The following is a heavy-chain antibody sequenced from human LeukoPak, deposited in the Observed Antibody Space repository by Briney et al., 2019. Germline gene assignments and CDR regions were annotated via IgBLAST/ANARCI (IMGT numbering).Heavy chain of an antibody. CDR3: AKAGVWLPAV. D-gene: IGHD3-9*01. Sequence: GGSLRLSCAASGFTFNTYAMSWVRQAPGKGLEWVSAISGSGGSTYYADSVKGRFTISRDNSKNTLYLQIHSLRAEDTAVYYCAKAGVWLPAVWGQGTLVTVSS. CDR2: ISGSGGST. J-gene: IGHJ4*02. V-gene: IGHV3-23*01. CDR1: GFTFNTYA.